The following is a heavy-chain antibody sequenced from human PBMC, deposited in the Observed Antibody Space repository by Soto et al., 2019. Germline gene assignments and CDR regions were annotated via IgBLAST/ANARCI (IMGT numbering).Heavy chain of an antibody. J-gene: IGHJ4*02. Sequence: PSETLSLTCAVYGGSFSGYYWSWIRQPPGKGLEWIGEINHSGSTNYNPSLKSRVTISVDTSKNQFSLKLSSVTAADTAVYYCARGRRTPKRPVSCSGGSCYSTKSYYFDYWGQGTLVTVSS. D-gene: IGHD2-15*01. V-gene: IGHV4-34*01. CDR2: INHSGST. CDR3: ARGRRTPKRPVSCSGGSCYSTKSYYFDY. CDR1: GGSFSGYY.